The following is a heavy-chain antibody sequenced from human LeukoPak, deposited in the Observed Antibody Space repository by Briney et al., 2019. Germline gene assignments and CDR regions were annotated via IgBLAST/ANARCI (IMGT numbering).Heavy chain of an antibody. Sequence: PSETLSLTCTVSGGSISSYYWSWIRQPPGKGLEWIGYIYYSETANYYPSLKSRVTISVDTSNNQFSLKLTSVTAADTAVYYCARQKVLLWFGDLFRWFDPWGQGTLVTVSS. D-gene: IGHD3-10*01. CDR1: GGSISSYY. V-gene: IGHV4-59*01. J-gene: IGHJ5*02. CDR2: IYYSETA. CDR3: ARQKVLLWFGDLFRWFDP.